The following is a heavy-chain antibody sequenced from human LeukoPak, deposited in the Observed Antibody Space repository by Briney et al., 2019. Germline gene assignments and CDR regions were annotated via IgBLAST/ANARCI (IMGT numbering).Heavy chain of an antibody. CDR3: ARDGPYYYDSSGYYDAFDI. Sequence: SETLSLTCTVSGYSISSGYYWGWIRQPPGKGLEWIGSIYHSGSTYYNPSLKSRVTMSLDTSKNQFSLKLSSVTAADTAVYYCARDGPYYYDSSGYYDAFDIWGQGTLVTVSS. D-gene: IGHD3-22*01. V-gene: IGHV4-38-2*02. J-gene: IGHJ4*02. CDR1: GYSISSGYY. CDR2: IYHSGST.